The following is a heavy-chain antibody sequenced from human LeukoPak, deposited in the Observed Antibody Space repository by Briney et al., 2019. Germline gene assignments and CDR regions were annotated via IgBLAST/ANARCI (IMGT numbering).Heavy chain of an antibody. Sequence: ASVKVSCKASGYTFTSYGISWVRQATGQGLEWMGWMNPNSGNTGYAQKFQGRVTITRNTSISTAYMELSSLRSEDTAVYYCARAVYCSGGSCSQAYYYYYYMDVWGKGTTVTVSS. V-gene: IGHV1-8*03. CDR1: GYTFTSYG. D-gene: IGHD2-15*01. CDR3: ARAVYCSGGSCSQAYYYYYYMDV. J-gene: IGHJ6*03. CDR2: MNPNSGNT.